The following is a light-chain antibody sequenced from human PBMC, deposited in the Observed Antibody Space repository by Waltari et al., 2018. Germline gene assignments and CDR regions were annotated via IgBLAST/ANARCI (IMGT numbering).Light chain of an antibody. Sequence: QSALTQPPSASGSPGQSVTISCTGTSTHVGGYDYASCYHPHPGKAPKLMIYEINKRPSGVPNRFSGSRSGNTASLTVSGLRPEDEADYYCSSYAGSNRVIFGGGTKLTVL. V-gene: IGLV2-8*01. CDR3: SSYAGSNRVI. CDR2: EIN. J-gene: IGLJ2*01. CDR1: STHVGGYDY.